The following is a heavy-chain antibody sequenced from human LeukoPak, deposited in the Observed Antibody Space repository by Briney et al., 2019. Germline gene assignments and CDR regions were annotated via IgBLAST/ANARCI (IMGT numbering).Heavy chain of an antibody. D-gene: IGHD3-3*01. CDR2: IYSGGCT. V-gene: IGHV3-66*02. J-gene: IGHJ4*02. Sequence: PGGSLRLSCAASGFTVNSNYMSWVRQAPGKGLEWVSVIYSGGCTYYADSVKGRFTISRDNSKNTLYLQMNSLRAEDTAVYYCARDYTYYDFSFPYWGQGTLVTVSS. CDR3: ARDYTYYDFSFPY. CDR1: GFTVNSNY.